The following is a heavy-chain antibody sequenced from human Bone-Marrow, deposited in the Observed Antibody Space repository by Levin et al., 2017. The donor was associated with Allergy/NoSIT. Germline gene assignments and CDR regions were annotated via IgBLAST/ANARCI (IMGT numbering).Heavy chain of an antibody. CDR2: IIPFFERP. V-gene: IGHV1-69*13. J-gene: IGHJ4*02. CDR1: GGTFSTYG. CDR3: ARSAEEYGDYFAH. D-gene: IGHD4-17*01. Sequence: EASVKVSCKTSGGTFSTYGISWVRQAPGQGLEWMGGIIPFFERPNYEQKFQDRVIISADDSTSTAYLELRGLRSEDTAIYYCARSAEEYGDYFAHWGQGTLVTVSS.